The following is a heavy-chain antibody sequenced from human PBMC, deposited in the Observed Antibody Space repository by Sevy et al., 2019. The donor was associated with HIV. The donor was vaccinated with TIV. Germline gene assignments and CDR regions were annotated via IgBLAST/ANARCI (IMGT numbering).Heavy chain of an antibody. V-gene: IGHV3-7*01. CDR2: IKGDGSEK. CDR3: ATVLNWGQG. D-gene: IGHD7-27*01. CDR1: GFTFSNSW. Sequence: GGSLRLSCAASGFTFSNSWMTWVRQAPGKGLEWVANIKGDGSEKYYVDSVKGRFTISRDNPKNSLFLQMNSLRAEDTAFYYCATVLNWGQGWGQGTLVTVSS. J-gene: IGHJ4*02.